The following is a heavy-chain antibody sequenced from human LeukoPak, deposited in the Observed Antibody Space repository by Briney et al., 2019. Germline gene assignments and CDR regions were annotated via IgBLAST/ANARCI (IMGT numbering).Heavy chain of an antibody. Sequence: PSETLSLTCTVSGGSISSYYWSWIRQPPGKGLEWIGYIYYSGSTNYNPSLKSRVTISVDTSKDQFSLKLSSVTAADTAVYYCAREIYDSSGYYSRGDAFDIWGPGTMVTVSS. D-gene: IGHD3-22*01. V-gene: IGHV4-59*01. CDR1: GGSISSYY. CDR3: AREIYDSSGYYSRGDAFDI. CDR2: IYYSGST. J-gene: IGHJ3*02.